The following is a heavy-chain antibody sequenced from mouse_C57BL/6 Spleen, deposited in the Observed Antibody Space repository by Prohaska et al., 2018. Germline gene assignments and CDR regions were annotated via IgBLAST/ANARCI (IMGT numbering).Heavy chain of an antibody. D-gene: IGHD2-5*01. Sequence: GPELVRPVPSVKLSCMASGYTFPIYWMHWVKHRPGPGLEWIGVIDPSDSYTNYNQKFKGKATLTVDTSSSTAYMQLSSLTSEDSAVYYCARLGHSKYRDAKDYWGQG. CDR2: IDPSDSYT. CDR1: GYTFPIYW. CDR3: ARLGHSKYRDAKDY. J-gene: IGHJ4*01. V-gene: IGHV1-59*01.